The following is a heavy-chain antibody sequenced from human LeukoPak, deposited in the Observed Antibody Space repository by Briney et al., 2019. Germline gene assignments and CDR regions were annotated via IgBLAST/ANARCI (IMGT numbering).Heavy chain of an antibody. D-gene: IGHD6-13*01. Sequence: SETLSLTCAVYGGSFSGYYWSWIRQPPGKGLEWIGEINQSGSTNYNPSLRSRVTISVDTSKNQFSLKLSSVTAADTAVYYCASSSSWYLYWGQGTLVTVSS. V-gene: IGHV4-34*01. CDR3: ASSSSWYLY. J-gene: IGHJ4*02. CDR1: GGSFSGYY. CDR2: INQSGST.